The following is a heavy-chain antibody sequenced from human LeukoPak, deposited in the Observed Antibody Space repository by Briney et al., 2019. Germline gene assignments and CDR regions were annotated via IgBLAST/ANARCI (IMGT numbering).Heavy chain of an antibody. CDR2: ISGSGGSK. D-gene: IGHD2-21*02. CDR1: GFTFSSYA. V-gene: IGHV3-23*01. CDR3: SKDLTFRCCDGDCYLPQVFDM. Sequence: GGSLRLSCAASGFTFSSYAMSWVRQAPGKGLEWVSAISGSGGSKYYADSVKGRFTISRDNSKATLYLQMNSLRAEDTAVYYCSKDLTFRCCDGDCYLPQVFDMWGQGTMVTVSS. J-gene: IGHJ3*02.